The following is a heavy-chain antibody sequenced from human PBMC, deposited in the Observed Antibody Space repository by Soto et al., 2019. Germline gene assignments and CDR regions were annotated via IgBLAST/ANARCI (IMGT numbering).Heavy chain of an antibody. CDR3: VRVELRRSSLYWFDP. D-gene: IGHD1-26*01. V-gene: IGHV6-1*01. CDR2: TYYRSKWYD. CDR1: EDSVSSNSAA. J-gene: IGHJ5*02. Sequence: SQTHSLTCVISEDSVSSNSAAWNWIRQSPSRGLEWLGRTYYRSKWYDDYAVSVRSRITINPDTSKNQFSLQLNSVTPEDTAVYYCVRVELRRSSLYWFDPWGQGTLVTVSS.